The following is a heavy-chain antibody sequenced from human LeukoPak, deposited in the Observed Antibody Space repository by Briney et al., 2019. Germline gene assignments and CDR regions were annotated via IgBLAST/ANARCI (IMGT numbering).Heavy chain of an antibody. CDR3: TSGMDV. V-gene: IGHV3-23*01. J-gene: IGHJ6*02. Sequence: GGSLRLSCVASGFNFSNHPLSWVRQAPGRGLEWVPAINASGTGTFYADSVRGRFVISRDNSEKKMFLQMNSLRAEDTAVYYCTSGMDVWGQGTAV. CDR2: INASGTGT. CDR1: GFNFSNHP. D-gene: IGHD5-12*01.